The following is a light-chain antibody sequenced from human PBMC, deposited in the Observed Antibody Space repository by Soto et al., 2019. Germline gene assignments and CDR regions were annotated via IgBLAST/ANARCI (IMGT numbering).Light chain of an antibody. J-gene: IGKJ5*01. CDR2: AAS. CDR1: QSVSSY. V-gene: IGKV1-39*01. CDR3: QQSYNTPIT. Sequence: EIQMTQSPSSLSVSVGDRVTLSCRASQSVSSYLAWYQQKPGKAPSVLIYAASNRHSGIPARFSGSGSGTHFTLTISSLQPEDFAAYYCQQSYNTPITFGQGTRLEIK.